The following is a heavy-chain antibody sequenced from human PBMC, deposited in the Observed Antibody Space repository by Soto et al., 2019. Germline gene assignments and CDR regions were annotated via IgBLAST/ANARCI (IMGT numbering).Heavy chain of an antibody. D-gene: IGHD2-15*01. Sequence: EVQLLECGGGLVQPGGSLRLSCAASGFTFSSYAMSWVRQAPGKGLEWVSAISGSGGSTYYADSVKGRFTICRDNSKNTLYLQMNRLRAEDTAVYYCAKAVSIVVVVAADDYWGHAPLVTVSS. CDR1: GFTFSSYA. J-gene: IGHJ4*01. CDR3: AKAVSIVVVVAADDY. V-gene: IGHV3-23*01. CDR2: ISGSGGST.